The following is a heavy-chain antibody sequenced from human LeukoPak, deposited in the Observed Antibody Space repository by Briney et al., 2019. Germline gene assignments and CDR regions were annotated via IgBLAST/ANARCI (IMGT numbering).Heavy chain of an antibody. CDR3: AKDHQGSEGYFDY. CDR1: AFAFADDA. CDR2: DSGDGGST. Sequence: GRSLRLSYARPAFAFADDAMEWVRRHPWKAVVWLSHDSGDGGSTYYADCVKGRFTISRDNSKNSLYLQMNSLRTEDTALYYCAKDHQGSEGYFDYWGQGTLVTVSS. V-gene: IGHV3-43*02. D-gene: IGHD3-10*01. J-gene: IGHJ4*02.